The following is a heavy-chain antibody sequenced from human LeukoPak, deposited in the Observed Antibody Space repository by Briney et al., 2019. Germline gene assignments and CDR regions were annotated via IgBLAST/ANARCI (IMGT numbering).Heavy chain of an antibody. CDR1: GFTFSSYS. Sequence: GGSLRLSCAASGFTFSSYSMNWVRQAPGKGLEWVSSISSSSSYIYYADSVKGRFTISRDNAKNSLYLQMNSLRAEDTAVYYCATGRPWYSSSWRAEYFQHWGQGTLVTVSS. CDR2: ISSSSSYI. V-gene: IGHV3-21*01. D-gene: IGHD6-13*01. J-gene: IGHJ1*01. CDR3: ATGRPWYSSSWRAEYFQH.